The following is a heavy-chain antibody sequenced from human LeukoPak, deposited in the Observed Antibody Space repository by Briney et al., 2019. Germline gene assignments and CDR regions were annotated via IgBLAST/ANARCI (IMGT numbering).Heavy chain of an antibody. CDR2: INPSGGST. CDR3: ARDRGAATTTYYYYGMDV. J-gene: IGHJ6*02. V-gene: IGHV1-46*01. Sequence: WASVKVSCKASGYTFTSYYMHWVRQAPGQGLEWMGIINPSGGSTSYAQKFQGRVTMTRDTSTSTVYMELSSLRSEDTAVYYCARDRGAATTTYYYYGMDVWGQGTTVTVS. CDR1: GYTFTSYY. D-gene: IGHD5-24*01.